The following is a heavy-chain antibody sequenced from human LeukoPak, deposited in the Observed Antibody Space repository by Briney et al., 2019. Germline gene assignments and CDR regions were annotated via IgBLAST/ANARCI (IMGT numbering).Heavy chain of an antibody. J-gene: IGHJ6*03. CDR3: AREIALGWGYYYYYMDV. CDR1: GYTFTSYG. D-gene: IGHD2/OR15-2a*01. Sequence: ASVKVSCKASGYTFTSYGISWVRQAPGQGLEWMGWISAYNGNTNYAQKLQGRVTMTTDTSTSTAYMELRSLRSDDTAVYYCAREIALGWGYYYYYMDVWGKGTTVTVSS. V-gene: IGHV1-18*01. CDR2: ISAYNGNT.